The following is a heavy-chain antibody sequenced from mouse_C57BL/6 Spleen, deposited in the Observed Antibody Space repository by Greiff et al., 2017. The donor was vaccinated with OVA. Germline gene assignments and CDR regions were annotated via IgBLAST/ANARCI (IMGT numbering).Heavy chain of an antibody. CDR3: ARGAPYYAKDY. CDR1: GFTFSDYG. J-gene: IGHJ4*01. Sequence: EVHLVESGGGLVKPGGSLKLSCAASGFTFSDYGMHWVRQAPEKGLEWVAYISSGSSTIYYADTVKGRFTISRDNAKNTLVLQMTSLRSEDTAMYYCARGAPYYAKDYWGQGTSVTVSS. V-gene: IGHV5-17*01. CDR2: ISSGSSTI.